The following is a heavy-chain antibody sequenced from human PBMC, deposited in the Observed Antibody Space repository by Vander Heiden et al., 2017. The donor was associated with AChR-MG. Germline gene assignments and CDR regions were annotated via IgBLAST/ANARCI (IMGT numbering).Heavy chain of an antibody. CDR3: ARDRGQSSGWGYTFDL. CDR2: LSGTLRDI. D-gene: IGHD6-19*01. Sequence: EVQLVESGGGLVKPGGSLRLSCEASGFTFSSYSMNWVRQAPGKGLEWVSSLSGTLRDIYHADSVKGRFTISRDNTKNSLYLQMNSLRAEDTAVYYCARDRGQSSGWGYTFDLWGQGTMVTVSS. CDR1: GFTFSSYS. J-gene: IGHJ3*01. V-gene: IGHV3-21*02.